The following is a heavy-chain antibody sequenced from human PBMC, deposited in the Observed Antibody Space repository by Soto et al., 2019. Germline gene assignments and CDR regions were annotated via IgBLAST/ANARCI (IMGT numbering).Heavy chain of an antibody. Sequence: GGSLRLSCAASGFTFSSYAMSWVRQAPGKGLEWVSAISGSGGSTYYADSVKGRFTISRDNSKNTLYLQMNSLRAEDTAVYYCAKDHPEPRKIAVAGIFGEEYYFDYWGQGTLVTVSS. CDR3: AKDHPEPRKIAVAGIFGEEYYFDY. V-gene: IGHV3-23*01. J-gene: IGHJ4*02. CDR2: ISGSGGST. D-gene: IGHD6-19*01. CDR1: GFTFSSYA.